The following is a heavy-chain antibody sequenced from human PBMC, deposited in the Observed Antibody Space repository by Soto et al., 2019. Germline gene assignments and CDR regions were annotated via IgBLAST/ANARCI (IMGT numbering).Heavy chain of an antibody. CDR3: ARDRRELLWFGELSWFDP. J-gene: IGHJ5*02. D-gene: IGHD3-10*01. Sequence: PSETLSLTCTVSGGSISSYYWSWIRQPPGKGLEWIGYIYYSGSTNYNPSLKSRVTISVDTSKNQFSLKLSSVTAADTAVYYCARDRRELLWFGELSWFDPWGKGTLVTVSS. CDR2: IYYSGST. V-gene: IGHV4-59*01. CDR1: GGSISSYY.